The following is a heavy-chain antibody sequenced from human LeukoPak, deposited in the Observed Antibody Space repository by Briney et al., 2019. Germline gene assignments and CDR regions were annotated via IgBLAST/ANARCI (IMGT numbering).Heavy chain of an antibody. CDR2: IYYSGST. V-gene: IGHV4-59*01. Sequence: SETLSLTCTVSGGSISSYYWSWIRQPPGKGLEWIGYIYYSGSTNYNPSLKSRVTISVDTSKNQFSLKLSSVTAADTAVYYCARSSDYGDYDFPYYWGRGTLVTVSS. J-gene: IGHJ4*02. CDR1: GGSISSYY. CDR3: ARSSDYGDYDFPYY. D-gene: IGHD4-17*01.